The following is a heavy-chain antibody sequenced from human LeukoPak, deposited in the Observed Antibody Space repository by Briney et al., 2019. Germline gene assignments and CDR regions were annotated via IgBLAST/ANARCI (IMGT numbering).Heavy chain of an antibody. CDR3: ARFRGATGTTDS. J-gene: IGHJ4*02. D-gene: IGHD1-7*01. CDR1: GFSLNTSGMC. CDR2: IDWDGDK. Sequence: SGPTLVKPTQTLRLTCAFSGFSLNTSGMCVSWIRQPPGKALEWLARIDWDGDKFYSTSLETRLTISKDTSRNQVVLTMTNMDPVDTATYFCARFRGATGTTDSWSQGTLVTVSS. V-gene: IGHV2-70*17.